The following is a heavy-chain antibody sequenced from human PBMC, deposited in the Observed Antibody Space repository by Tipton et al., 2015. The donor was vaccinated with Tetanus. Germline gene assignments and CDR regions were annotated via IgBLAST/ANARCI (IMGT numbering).Heavy chain of an antibody. Sequence: TLSLTCVVSGGPIRGYYWSWIRQPPGKELEWIGWIYYSGSTKYNPSLKSRVTMSVDTSKNQFSLKLRSVSAAGTAVYYCARGHLRGIVVAVFDYWGQGTLVSVSS. CDR1: GGPIRGYY. CDR3: ARGHLRGIVVAVFDY. J-gene: IGHJ4*02. V-gene: IGHV4-59*01. CDR2: IYYSGST. D-gene: IGHD2-15*01.